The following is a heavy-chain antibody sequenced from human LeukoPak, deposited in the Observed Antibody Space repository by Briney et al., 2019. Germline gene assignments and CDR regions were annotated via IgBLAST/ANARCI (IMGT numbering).Heavy chain of an antibody. CDR3: AKHGPSGTDYFDY. Sequence: GGSLRLSCAASGFTFSSYEMNWVRQAPGKGLEWVSAIGISGTAYYPDSVKGRFTISRDSSKNTVYLQMNSLRAEDTAVYYCAKHGPSGTDYFDYWGQGTLVTVSS. D-gene: IGHD3/OR15-3a*01. CDR2: IGISGTA. V-gene: IGHV3-23*01. J-gene: IGHJ4*02. CDR1: GFTFSSYE.